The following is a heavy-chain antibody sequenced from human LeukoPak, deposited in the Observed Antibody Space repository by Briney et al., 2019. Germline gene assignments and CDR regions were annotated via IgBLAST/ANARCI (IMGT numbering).Heavy chain of an antibody. J-gene: IGHJ4*02. CDR2: ITGSSAYI. CDR1: GFNFRNYA. CDR3: ARDQGSNGFDY. D-gene: IGHD1-26*01. V-gene: IGHV3-21*01. Sequence: GWSLRLSCAASGFNFRNYAMNWVRQAPGKGLECASSITGSSAYIYYADSLEGRFNISRDKAKNSLYLQMNSLRAEDTAMYYCARDQGSNGFDYWGQGTLVTVSS.